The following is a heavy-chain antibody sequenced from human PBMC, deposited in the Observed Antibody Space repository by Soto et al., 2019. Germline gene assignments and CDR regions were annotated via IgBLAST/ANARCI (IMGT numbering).Heavy chain of an antibody. CDR1: GFTFAAYA. CDR2: VSGSSSDT. J-gene: IGHJ4*02. Sequence: GGSLRLSCEASGFTFAAYAMSWVRQTPEKGLEWVSTVSGSSSDTYYADSVKGRFTISRDNAKNSLYLQMNSLRAEDTAVYYCARDGPPNNPADYWGQGTLVTVSS. D-gene: IGHD2-8*01. CDR3: ARDGPPNNPADY. V-gene: IGHV3-21*01.